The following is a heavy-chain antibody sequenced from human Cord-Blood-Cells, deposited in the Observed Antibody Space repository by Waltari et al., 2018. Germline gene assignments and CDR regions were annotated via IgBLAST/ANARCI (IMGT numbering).Heavy chain of an antibody. J-gene: IGHJ4*02. CDR2: ISPILGKA. V-gene: IGHV1-69*09. CDR3: ARVGRDGYNYPYYFDY. D-gene: IGHD5-12*01. CDR1: GGTFSSYA. Sequence: QVQLVQSGAEVKKPGSSVKVSCKASGGTFSSYAISWVRQAPGQGLEWMGRISPILGKANYAQKFQGRVTITADKSTSTAYMELSSLGSEDTAVYYCARVGRDGYNYPYYFDYWGQGTLVTVSS.